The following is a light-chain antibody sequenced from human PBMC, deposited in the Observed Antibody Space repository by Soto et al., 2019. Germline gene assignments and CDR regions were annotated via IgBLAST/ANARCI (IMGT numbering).Light chain of an antibody. CDR3: QQFNSYART. V-gene: IGKV1-8*01. CDR2: DAS. J-gene: IGKJ1*01. Sequence: AIRMTQSPSSFSASTGDRVSITCRATQDIGTYLAWYQQIPGKAPKLLIYDASTLQTGVPSRFSGSGSGTDFKLTISSLQPDDFATYYCQQFNSYARTFGQGTKVDIK. CDR1: QDIGTY.